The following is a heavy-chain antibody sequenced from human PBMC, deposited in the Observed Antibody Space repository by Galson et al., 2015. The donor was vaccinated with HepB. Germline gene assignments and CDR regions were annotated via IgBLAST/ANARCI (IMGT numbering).Heavy chain of an antibody. CDR2: ISSNGGST. CDR3: VNLPGDCGGDCSFDY. V-gene: IGHV3-64D*06. CDR1: GFTFSSYA. Sequence: SLRLSCAASGFTFSSYAMHWVRQAPGKGLEYVSAISSNGGSTYYADSVKGRFTISRDNSKNTLYLQMGSLRAEDTAVYYCVNLPGDCGGDCSFDYWGQGTLVTVSS. J-gene: IGHJ4*02. D-gene: IGHD2-21*01.